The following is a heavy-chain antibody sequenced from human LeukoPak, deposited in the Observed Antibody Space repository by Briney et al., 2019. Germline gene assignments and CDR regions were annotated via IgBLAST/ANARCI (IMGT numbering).Heavy chain of an antibody. CDR1: GYSISSGYY. V-gene: IGHV4-38-2*01. J-gene: IGHJ4*02. Sequence: SETLSLTCAVSGYSISSGYYWGWIRQPPGKGLEWIGSIYHSGSTYYNPSLKSRVTISVDTSKNQLSLKLSSVTAADTAVYYCARQGSYWKYYFDYWGQGTLVTVSS. D-gene: IGHD1-26*01. CDR2: IYHSGST. CDR3: ARQGSYWKYYFDY.